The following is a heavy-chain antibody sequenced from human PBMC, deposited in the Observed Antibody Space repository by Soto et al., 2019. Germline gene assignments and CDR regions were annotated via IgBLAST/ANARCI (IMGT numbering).Heavy chain of an antibody. J-gene: IGHJ4*02. CDR2: IKSKTDGGTT. CDR3: TTDQHYGDYCDY. D-gene: IGHD4-17*01. CDR1: GFTFSNAW. Sequence: GGSLRLSCAASGFTFSNAWMSWVRQAPGKGLEWVGRIKSKTDGGTTDYAAPVKGRFTISRDDSKNTLYLQMNSLKTEDTAVYDCTTDQHYGDYCDYWGQGTLVTVSS. V-gene: IGHV3-15*01.